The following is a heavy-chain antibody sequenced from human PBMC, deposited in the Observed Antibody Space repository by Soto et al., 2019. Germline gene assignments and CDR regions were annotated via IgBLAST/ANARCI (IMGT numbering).Heavy chain of an antibody. D-gene: IGHD2-21*02. J-gene: IGHJ5*02. CDR1: GYTFTSYY. CDR3: ARGGGIVVVTAPYDR. CDR2: INPSGGYT. Sequence: ASVKVSCKASGYTFTSYYINWVRQAPGQGLEWLGIINPSGGYTTYAQRFLGRVTMTSDTSTSTVHMELGSLTSEDTAVYYCARGGGIVVVTAPYDRWGQGTLVTVSS. V-gene: IGHV1-46*03.